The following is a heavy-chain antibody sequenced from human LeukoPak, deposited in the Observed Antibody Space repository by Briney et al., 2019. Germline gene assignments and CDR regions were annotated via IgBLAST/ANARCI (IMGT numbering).Heavy chain of an antibody. J-gene: IGHJ4*02. V-gene: IGHV1-8*01. CDR3: ARGSTVTGFGD. CDR1: GYTFTSYD. Sequence: WASVKVSCKASGYTFTSYDINWVRQATGQGLEWMGWVNPNSGNTGYAQKFQGRVTMTRNTSISTAYMELSSLRSEDAAVYYCARGSTVTGFGDWGQGTLVTVSS. CDR2: VNPNSGNT. D-gene: IGHD4-17*01.